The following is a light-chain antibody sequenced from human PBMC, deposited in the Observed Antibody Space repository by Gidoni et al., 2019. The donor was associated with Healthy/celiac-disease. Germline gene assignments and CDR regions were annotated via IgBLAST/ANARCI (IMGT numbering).Light chain of an antibody. J-gene: IGKJ2*01. V-gene: IGKV3-20*01. CDR3: QQYGSSPRA. Sequence: EIVLTPSPGPRSLSTAERATLSCRASQRVSSRYLAWYKQKTGQAPSLLIYGASSRATGIPDRFSGSGSGTDFTLTFSRLEPEDFAVYYGQQYGSSPRAFXXXTKLESK. CDR2: GAS. CDR1: QRVSSRY.